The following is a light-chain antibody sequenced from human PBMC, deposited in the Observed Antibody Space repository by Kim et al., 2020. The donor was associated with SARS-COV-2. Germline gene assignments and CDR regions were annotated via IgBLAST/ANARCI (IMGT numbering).Light chain of an antibody. V-gene: IGKV3-15*01. CDR1: QSVTSN. CDR2: DAS. J-gene: IGKJ2*01. Sequence: EIVMTQSPATLSVSPGERVTLSCRASQSVTSNLAWYQHKPGQAPRLLIYDASTRATGIPARFSGSGSGTEFTLTISSLQSEDFAVYYCQQYHNWPPYTFGQGTKLEI. CDR3: QQYHNWPPYT.